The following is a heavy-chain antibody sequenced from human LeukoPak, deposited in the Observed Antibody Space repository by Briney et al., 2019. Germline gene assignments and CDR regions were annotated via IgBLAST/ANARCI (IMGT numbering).Heavy chain of an antibody. CDR2: INPQGDIT. CDR3: ARPSYCVADNCDYWLDP. CDR1: GYTFTKCL. V-gene: IGHV1-46*01. J-gene: IGHJ5*02. D-gene: IGHD2-21*01. Sequence: GASVKVSCKTSGYTFTKCLIHWVRQAPGQGLEWMGTINPQGDITNYAQRFQGRITLTEDTSTSTVYMELSSLTSEDTAVYYCARPSYCVADNCDYWLDPWGPGTLVTVSS.